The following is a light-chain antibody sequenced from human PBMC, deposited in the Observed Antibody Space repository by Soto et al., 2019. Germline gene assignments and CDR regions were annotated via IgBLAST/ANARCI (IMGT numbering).Light chain of an antibody. Sequence: DIQMTHSPSSLSASVGDRVTITCRASHSIDNYLSWYQQKPGKAPKLLIYAASNLQRGVSSRFSGSVSGTEFTLTIRSLQPDDFATYYCLQYNSYSPLNCGGGNKGDIK. CDR2: AAS. CDR3: LQYNSYSPLN. J-gene: IGKJ4*01. V-gene: IGKV1-17*01. CDR1: HSIDNY.